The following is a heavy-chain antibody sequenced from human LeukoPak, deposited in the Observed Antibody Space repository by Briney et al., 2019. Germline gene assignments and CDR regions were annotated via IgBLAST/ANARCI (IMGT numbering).Heavy chain of an antibody. J-gene: IGHJ4*02. D-gene: IGHD6-19*01. CDR1: GFTFRSYA. CDR2: ISSSSANT. CDR3: AKGASGSSGWFGDY. Sequence: PGGSLRLSCAASGFTFRSYAMTWVRQAPGKGLEWVSTISSSSANTYYADSVKGLFTISRDNSKNTLYLQLNSLRAEDSAIYYCAKGASGSSGWFGDYWGQGTQVTVSS. V-gene: IGHV3-23*01.